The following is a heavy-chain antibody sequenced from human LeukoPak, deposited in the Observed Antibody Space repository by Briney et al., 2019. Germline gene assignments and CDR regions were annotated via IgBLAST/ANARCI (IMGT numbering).Heavy chain of an antibody. CDR3: ARRLPTLNWFDP. J-gene: IGHJ5*02. D-gene: IGHD2-15*01. CDR1: GGSISSYY. CDR2: LDYSGSP. Sequence: SETLSLTCTVSGGSISSYYWSWIRLPPGKGLEWIGFLDYSGSPNYNPSFKSRLTVSLDTSKNQFSLKLTSVTAADTAVYYCARRLPTLNWFDPWGQGTLVTVSS. V-gene: IGHV4-59*08.